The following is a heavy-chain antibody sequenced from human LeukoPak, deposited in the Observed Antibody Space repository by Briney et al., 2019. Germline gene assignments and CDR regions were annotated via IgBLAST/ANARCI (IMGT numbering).Heavy chain of an antibody. CDR3: ARDSPLMITFGGVVVFYWYFDL. V-gene: IGHV4-38-2*02. CDR1: NYSISTDYY. J-gene: IGHJ2*01. D-gene: IGHD3-16*02. Sequence: NPSETLSLTCTVSNYSISTDYYWGWIRQPPGKGLEWIGTMYHSGSTYYNPSLKSRVTISVDTSKNQFSLQLKSVTPEDTAVYYCARDSPLMITFGGVVVFYWYFDLWGRGTLVTVSS. CDR2: MYHSGST.